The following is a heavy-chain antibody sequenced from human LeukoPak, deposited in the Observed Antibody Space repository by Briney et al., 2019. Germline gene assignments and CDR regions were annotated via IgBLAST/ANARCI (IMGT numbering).Heavy chain of an antibody. J-gene: IGHJ4*02. Sequence: SETLSLTCAVYGGSFSGYYWSWIRQPPGKGLEWIGEINHSGSTNYNPSLKSRVTISVDTSKNQFSLKLSSVTAADTAVYYCARHSPYYYDSSGYPLFDYWGQGTLVTASS. CDR2: INHSGST. D-gene: IGHD3-22*01. CDR3: ARHSPYYYDSSGYPLFDY. V-gene: IGHV4-34*01. CDR1: GGSFSGYY.